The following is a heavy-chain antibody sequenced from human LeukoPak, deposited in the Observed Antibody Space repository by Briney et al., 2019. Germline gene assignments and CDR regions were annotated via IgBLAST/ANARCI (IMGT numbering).Heavy chain of an antibody. V-gene: IGHV3-74*03. CDR2: ISADGTAT. CDR1: GFVFNTYW. Sequence: GGSLRLSCTASGFVFNTYWMHWIRQAPGKGLVWVAYISADGTATKYADSVKGRLTISRDNAKNTLYLQMNSLRVDDTAFYYCARDTGEMFDPWGQGTLVTVSS. CDR3: ARDTGEMFDP. J-gene: IGHJ5*02. D-gene: IGHD3-16*01.